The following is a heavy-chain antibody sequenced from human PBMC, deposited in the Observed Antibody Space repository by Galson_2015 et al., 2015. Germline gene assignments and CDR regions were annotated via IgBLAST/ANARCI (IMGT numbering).Heavy chain of an antibody. CDR1: GFTFATYA. CDR2: IWYDGTNK. Sequence: SLRLSCAASGFTFATYAMAWVRQAPGKGLEWVTFIWYDGTNKYYADSVKGRSTISRDNSKNTVYLQMDSLRADDTAVYYCVRGQGANSGIDYWGQGTLVTVSS. J-gene: IGHJ4*02. CDR3: VRGQGANSGIDY. V-gene: IGHV3-33*08. D-gene: IGHD4/OR15-4a*01.